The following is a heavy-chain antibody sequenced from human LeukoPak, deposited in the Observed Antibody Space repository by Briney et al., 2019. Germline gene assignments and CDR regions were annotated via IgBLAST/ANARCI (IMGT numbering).Heavy chain of an antibody. D-gene: IGHD3-10*01. J-gene: IGHJ4*02. V-gene: IGHV3-74*01. CDR1: GFTFSSYW. CDR2: INSDGSST. CDR3: ASGYYYGSGSPDY. Sequence: GGSLRLSCAASGFTFSSYWMHWVRQAPGKGLVWVTRINSDGSSTTYADSVKGRFTISRDNAKTTLYLQMNSLRVEDTAVYYCASGYYYGSGSPDYWGQGTLVTVSS.